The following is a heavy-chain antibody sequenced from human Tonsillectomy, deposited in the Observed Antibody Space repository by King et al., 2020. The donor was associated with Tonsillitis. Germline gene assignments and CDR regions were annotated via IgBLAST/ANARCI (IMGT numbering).Heavy chain of an antibody. CDR3: AKDRAPGIFDY. D-gene: IGHD1-1*01. CDR2: IRYDGSNK. CDR1: GFTFSNYG. Sequence: VQLVESGGGVVQPGGSLRLYCAASGFTFSNYGMHWVRQAPGKGLEWVAFIRYDGSNKYYADSVKGRFTIFRDNSKNTLYLQMNSLRAEDTAVYYCAKDRAPGIFDYWGQGTLVTVSS. J-gene: IGHJ4*02. V-gene: IGHV3-30*02.